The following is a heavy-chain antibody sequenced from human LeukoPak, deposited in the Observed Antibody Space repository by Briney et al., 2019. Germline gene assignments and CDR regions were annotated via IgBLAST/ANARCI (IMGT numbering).Heavy chain of an antibody. J-gene: IGHJ6*02. D-gene: IGHD6-6*01. CDR2: IIPIFGTA. CDR3: ARPGPGLVPRSSSRGNYYYYGMDV. CDR1: GGTFSSYA. Sequence: ASVKVSCTASGGTFSSYAISWVRQAPGQGLEWMGGIIPIFGTANYAQKFQGRVTITADESTSTAYMELSSLRSEDTAVYYCARPGPGLVPRSSSRGNYYYYGMDVWGQGTTVTVSS. V-gene: IGHV1-69*13.